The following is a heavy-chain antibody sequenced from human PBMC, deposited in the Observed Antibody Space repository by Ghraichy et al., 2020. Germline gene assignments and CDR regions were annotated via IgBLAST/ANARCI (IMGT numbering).Heavy chain of an antibody. CDR1: GYSFTAYY. CDR3: ARARGGNNYARRGFWEPRSTYYDYGIDF. D-gene: IGHD3-22*01. CDR2: INPNSGGT. V-gene: IGHV1-2*04. Sequence: ASVKVSCKASGYSFTAYYVHWVRQAPGQGLEWMGWINPNSGGTNYAQKFQGWVTMTRDTSISTAYMELSRLRSDDTALYYCARARGGNNYARRGFWEPRSTYYDYGIDFWGQGATVTVSS. J-gene: IGHJ6*02.